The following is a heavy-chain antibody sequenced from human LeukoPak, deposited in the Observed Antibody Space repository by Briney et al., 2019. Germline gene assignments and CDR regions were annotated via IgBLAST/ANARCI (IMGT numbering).Heavy chain of an antibody. CDR3: AREGIDYGSGSFYYYYGMDV. CDR1: GFTFGDYA. D-gene: IGHD3-10*01. J-gene: IGHJ6*02. V-gene: IGHV3-7*01. CDR2: IKQDGSEK. Sequence: PGGSLRLSCTTSGFTFGDYAMSWFRQAPGKGLEWVANIKQDGSEKYYVDSVKGRFTISRDNAKNSLYLQMNSLRAEDTAVYYCAREGIDYGSGSFYYYYGMDVWGQGTTVTVSS.